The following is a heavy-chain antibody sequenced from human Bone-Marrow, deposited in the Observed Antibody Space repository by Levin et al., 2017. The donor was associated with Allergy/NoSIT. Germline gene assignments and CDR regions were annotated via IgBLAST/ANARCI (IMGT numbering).Heavy chain of an antibody. D-gene: IGHD2/OR15-2a*01. CDR3: ARDQYDANWFDI. Sequence: PGGSLRLSCAASGFTFSGYTMNWVRQAPGKGLEWISYISRSSSSINYADSVKGRFTISRDNAKNSLYLQMDSLRAEDTAVYYCARDQYDANWFDIWGQGTLVTVSS. CDR1: GFTFSGYT. CDR2: ISRSSSSI. J-gene: IGHJ5*02. V-gene: IGHV3-48*04.